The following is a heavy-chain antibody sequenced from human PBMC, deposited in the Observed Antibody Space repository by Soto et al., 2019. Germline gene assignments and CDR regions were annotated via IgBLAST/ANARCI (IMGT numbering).Heavy chain of an antibody. J-gene: IGHJ6*02. CDR1: GGSVSSGCYY. V-gene: IGHV4-61*01. Sequence: QVQLQESGPGLVKPSETLSLTCTVSGGSVSSGCYYWCWIRQPPGKGLDWIGYIYYSGSTNYNPSLEVRVTISVDTSTNQFSLKLSSVPAADTAVYYCERESRWQLAPLGYYYGMDVWGQGTPVTVSS. D-gene: IGHD6-6*01. CDR3: ERESRWQLAPLGYYYGMDV. CDR2: IYYSGST.